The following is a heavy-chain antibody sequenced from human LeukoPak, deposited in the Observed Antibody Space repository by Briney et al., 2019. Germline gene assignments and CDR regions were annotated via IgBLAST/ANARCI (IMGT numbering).Heavy chain of an antibody. V-gene: IGHV3-48*01. CDR3: ARGYSSHDAFDI. D-gene: IGHD6-13*01. J-gene: IGHJ3*02. Sequence: GGSLRLSCAASGFTFSSYSMNWVRQAPGKGLEWVSYISSSSSTIDYADSVRGRFTISRDNAKNSLYLQMNSLRAGDTAVYYCARGYSSHDAFDIWGQGTMVTVSS. CDR1: GFTFSSYS. CDR2: ISSSSSTI.